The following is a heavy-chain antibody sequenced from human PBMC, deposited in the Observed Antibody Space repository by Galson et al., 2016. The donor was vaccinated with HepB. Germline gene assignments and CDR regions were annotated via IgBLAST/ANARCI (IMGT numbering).Heavy chain of an antibody. CDR3: ARSCWGKYETGYYHYSLDV. D-gene: IGHD1-26*01. J-gene: IGHJ6*02. CDR2: MIPMLATA. Sequence: SVKVSCKASGGTFSRFAISWVRQAPGQGLEWMGGMIPMLATAHYAQRFQGRVTVSADESTSTAYMELSSLRSDDTAVYYCARSCWGKYETGYYHYSLDVWGQGSTVTVSS. CDR1: GGTFSRFA. V-gene: IGHV1-69*13.